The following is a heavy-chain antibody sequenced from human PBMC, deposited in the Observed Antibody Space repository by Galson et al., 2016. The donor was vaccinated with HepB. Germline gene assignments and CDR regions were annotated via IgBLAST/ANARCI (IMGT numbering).Heavy chain of an antibody. D-gene: IGHD3-10*01. V-gene: IGHV4-39*01. CDR1: GGSISSSSSY. Sequence: SETLSLTCTVSGGSISSSSSYWGWIRQTPGKGLEWIGSIYYSGSTYYSPSLKSRVTISVDTSKNQFSLKLTSVTAAATAVYYCASSRSYYNVGDYWGQGTLVTVSS. CDR3: ASSRSYYNVGDY. J-gene: IGHJ4*02. CDR2: IYYSGST.